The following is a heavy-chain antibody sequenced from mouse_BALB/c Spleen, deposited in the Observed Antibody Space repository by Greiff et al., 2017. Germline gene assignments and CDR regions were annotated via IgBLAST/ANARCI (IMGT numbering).Heavy chain of an antibody. CDR2: ISSGGSYT. J-gene: IGHJ4*01. CDR3: ARQGDGPYAMDY. CDR1: GFTFSSYA. Sequence: DVMLVESGGGLVKPGGSLKLSCAASGFTFSSYAMSWVRQTPEKRLEWVATISSGGSYTYYPDSVKGRFTISRDNAKNTLYLQMSSLRSEDTAMYYCARQGDGPYAMDYWGQGTSVTVSS. D-gene: IGHD2-3*01. V-gene: IGHV5-9-3*01.